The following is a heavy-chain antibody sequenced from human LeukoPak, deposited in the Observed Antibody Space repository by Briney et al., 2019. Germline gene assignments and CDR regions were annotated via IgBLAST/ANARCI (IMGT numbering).Heavy chain of an antibody. CDR2: IIPIFGTA. CDR3: ARVNGAARRGYYYYYMDV. CDR1: GGTFSSYA. D-gene: IGHD6-6*01. J-gene: IGHJ6*03. V-gene: IGHV1-69*06. Sequence: SVKVSCKASGGTFSSYAISWVRQAPGQGLEWMGGIIPIFGTANYAQKFQGRVTITADKSTSTAYMELSSLRFEDTAVYYCARVNGAARRGYYYYYMDVWGKGTTVTVSS.